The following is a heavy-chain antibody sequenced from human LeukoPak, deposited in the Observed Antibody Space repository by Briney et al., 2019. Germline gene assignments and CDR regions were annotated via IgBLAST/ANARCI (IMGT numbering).Heavy chain of an antibody. Sequence: ASVKVSCKASGYTFTGYYMHWVRQAPGQGLEWMGWINPNSGGTNYAQKFQGRVTMTRDTSISTAYMELSRLRSDDTAVYYCARDLVYYGSGRNLGYWGQGTLVAVSS. V-gene: IGHV1-2*02. J-gene: IGHJ4*02. CDR1: GYTFTGYY. D-gene: IGHD3-10*01. CDR3: ARDLVYYGSGRNLGY. CDR2: INPNSGGT.